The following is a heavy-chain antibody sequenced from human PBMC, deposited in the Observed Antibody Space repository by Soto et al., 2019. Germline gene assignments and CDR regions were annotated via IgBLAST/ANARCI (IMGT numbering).Heavy chain of an antibody. J-gene: IGHJ3*02. D-gene: IGHD3-3*01. Sequence: EVQLVESGGGLVQPGGSLRLSCAASGFTFSSYSMNWVRQAPGKGLEWVSYISSSSSTIYYADSVKGRFTISRDNAKNSRYLQMNSLRAEDMAVYYCARGPPSAITIFGVVTNDAFDIWGQGTMVTVSS. CDR1: GFTFSSYS. V-gene: IGHV3-48*01. CDR3: ARGPPSAITIFGVVTNDAFDI. CDR2: ISSSSSTI.